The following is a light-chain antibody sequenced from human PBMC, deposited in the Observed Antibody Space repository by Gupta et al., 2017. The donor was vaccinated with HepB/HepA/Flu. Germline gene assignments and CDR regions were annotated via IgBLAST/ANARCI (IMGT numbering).Light chain of an antibody. CDR3: QQSSSIPFT. J-gene: IGKJ3*01. CDR2: AAS. V-gene: IGKV1-39*01. CDR1: QSISTY. Sequence: MTQTPSSLSASLGDRVTIACRASQSISTYLNWYQYKPGTAPKLLIFAASSLQDGVPSRFSGSGSGTVFTLAIRSLQPDDVATYYCQQSSSIPFTFGXGTTVDI.